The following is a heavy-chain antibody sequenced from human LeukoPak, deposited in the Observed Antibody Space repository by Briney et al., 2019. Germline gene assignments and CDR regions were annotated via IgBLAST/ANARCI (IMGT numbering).Heavy chain of an antibody. CDR1: GLTFSGYA. Sequence: GGSLRLSCAASGLTFSGYAMSWVRQAPGKGLEWVSAISGSGGSTYYADSVKGRFTISRDNSKNTLYLQMNSLRAEDTAVYYCAKDVRCSSTRCSDAFDIWGQGTMVTVSS. CDR3: AKDVRCSSTRCSDAFDI. J-gene: IGHJ3*02. D-gene: IGHD2-2*01. CDR2: ISGSGGST. V-gene: IGHV3-23*01.